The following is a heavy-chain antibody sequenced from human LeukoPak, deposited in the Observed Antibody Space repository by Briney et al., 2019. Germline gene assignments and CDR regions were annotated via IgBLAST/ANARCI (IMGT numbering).Heavy chain of an antibody. CDR3: ATSSGYYDFWSGYFPGHYYYYYGMDV. Sequence: GGSLRLSRAASGFTFSSYAMSWVRQAPGKGLEWVSAISGSGGNTYYADSVKGRFTISRDNSKNTLYLQMNSLRAEVTAVYYCATSSGYYDFWSGYFPGHYYYYYGMDVWGQGTTVTVSS. J-gene: IGHJ6*02. CDR2: ISGSGGNT. V-gene: IGHV3-23*01. D-gene: IGHD3-3*01. CDR1: GFTFSSYA.